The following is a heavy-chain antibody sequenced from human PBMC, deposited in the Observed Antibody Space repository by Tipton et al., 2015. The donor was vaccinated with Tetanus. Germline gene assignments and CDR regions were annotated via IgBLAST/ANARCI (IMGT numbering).Heavy chain of an antibody. V-gene: IGHV3-30*03. CDR2: ISYDGGNK. CDR1: GFTFSSYG. CDR3: ARRGEARANWFDS. Sequence: RYLRLSCAASGFTFSSYGMHWVRQAPGKGLEWVAVISYDGGNKYYADSVKGRFTISRDNAKNSLYLQMNTLRDDDTAVYYCARRGEARANWFDSWGQGTLVTVSS. J-gene: IGHJ5*01. D-gene: IGHD2-21*01.